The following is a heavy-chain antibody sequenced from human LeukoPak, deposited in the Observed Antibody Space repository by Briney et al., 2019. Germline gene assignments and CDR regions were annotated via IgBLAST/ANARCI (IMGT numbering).Heavy chain of an antibody. CDR1: GFTFSNYY. V-gene: IGHV3-23*01. D-gene: IGHD4-11*01. Sequence: GGSLRLSCAASGFTFSNYYMSWVRQTPGKGLEWVSSISGSGGSTSYPESVKGRFTISRDNSKNTLYLQMNSLRAEDTAVYYCATYSRALDFWGQGTLVTVSS. J-gene: IGHJ4*02. CDR3: ATYSRALDF. CDR2: ISGSGGST.